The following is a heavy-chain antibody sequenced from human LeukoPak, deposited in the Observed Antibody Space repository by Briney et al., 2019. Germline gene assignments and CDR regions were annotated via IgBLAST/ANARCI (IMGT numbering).Heavy chain of an antibody. CDR3: ARDSGPNRYFDY. CDR1: GFTFSSYS. Sequence: GGSLRLSCAASGFTFSSYSMNWVRQAPGKGLEWVSSISSSSSYIYYADSVKGRFTVSRDNAKNSLYLQMNSLRAEDTAVYYCARDSGPNRYFDYWGQGTLVTVSS. J-gene: IGHJ4*02. V-gene: IGHV3-21*01. CDR2: ISSSSSYI. D-gene: IGHD5-12*01.